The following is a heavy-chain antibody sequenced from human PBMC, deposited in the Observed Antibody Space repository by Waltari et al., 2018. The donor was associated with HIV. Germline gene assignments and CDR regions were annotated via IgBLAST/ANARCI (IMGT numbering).Heavy chain of an antibody. CDR1: PESIAGSSYC. V-gene: IGHV4-39*01. J-gene: IGHJ4*02. CDR3: ARHKDYYTDTTALFQV. D-gene: IGHD3-22*01. CDR2: IHYTEYT. Sequence: LQLQESGPGLVKPSETLSLTCSVSPESIAGSSYCWGWVRQSPWTGLEWITSIHYTEYTYHNPSLRSRVTISVDTAKNQFSLSLSSVTAVDTAIYYCARHKDYYTDTTALFQVWGRGLLVTVSS.